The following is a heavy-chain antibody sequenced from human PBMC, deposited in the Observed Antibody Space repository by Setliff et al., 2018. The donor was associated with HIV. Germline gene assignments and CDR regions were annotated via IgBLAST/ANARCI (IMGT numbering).Heavy chain of an antibody. CDR1: GGTFSNYA. J-gene: IGHJ4*02. Sequence: SVKVSCKASGGTFSNYAISWVRQAPGQGLEWMGRIIPMFGTSNHAQKFQGRATLTADKSTDTAYMELRSLRSEDTAVYYCARDSLPPPLLYYDFWSSFDSWGQGTLVTVPQ. D-gene: IGHD3-3*01. CDR3: ARDSLPPPLLYYDFWSSFDS. V-gene: IGHV1-69*06. CDR2: IIPMFGTS.